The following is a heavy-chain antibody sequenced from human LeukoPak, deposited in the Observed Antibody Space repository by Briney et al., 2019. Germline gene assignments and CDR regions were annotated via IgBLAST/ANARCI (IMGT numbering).Heavy chain of an antibody. CDR2: IYYSGST. J-gene: IGHJ4*02. Sequence: PSETLSLTCTVSGVSISSSSYYWGWIRQPPGKGLEWIRSIYYSGSTYYNPSLKSRVTISVDTSKNQFSLKLSSVTAADTAVYYCARSKDYDSSGYYVYWGQGTLVTVSS. CDR1: GVSISSSSYY. D-gene: IGHD3-22*01. CDR3: ARSKDYDSSGYYVY. V-gene: IGHV4-39*07.